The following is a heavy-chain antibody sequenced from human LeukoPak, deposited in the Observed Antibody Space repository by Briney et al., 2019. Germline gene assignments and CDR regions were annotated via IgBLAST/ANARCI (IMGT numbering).Heavy chain of an antibody. V-gene: IGHV3-23*01. CDR3: ARMAHNSGWYA. Sequence: GGSLRLSCAASGFTFSTYAMSWVRQAPGKGLEWVSAISGSGGSTLYADSVKGRFTISRDNSKNTLYLQMNSLRAEETAVYYCARMAHNSGWYAWGQGTLVTVSS. D-gene: IGHD6-19*01. CDR1: GFTFSTYA. CDR2: ISGSGGST. J-gene: IGHJ5*02.